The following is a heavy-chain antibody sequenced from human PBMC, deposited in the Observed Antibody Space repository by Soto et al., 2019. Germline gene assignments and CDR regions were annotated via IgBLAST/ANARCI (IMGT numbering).Heavy chain of an antibody. CDR2: IQWHYGSV. J-gene: IGHJ6*02. CDR3: GKDMSPGGLDV. V-gene: IGHV3-9*02. Sequence: AGGSLRLSCEVSGFTSDDYAMHWFRQTPGKGLQWVSGIQWHYGSVGYADSVKGRFTISRDKAKNSLYLQMNSLRVEDTALYYCGKDMSPGGLDVWGQGTTVTVSS. CDR1: GFTSDDYA.